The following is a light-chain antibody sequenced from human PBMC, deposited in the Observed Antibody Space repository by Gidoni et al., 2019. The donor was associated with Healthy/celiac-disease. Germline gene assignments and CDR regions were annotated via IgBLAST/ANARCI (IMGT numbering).Light chain of an antibody. CDR2: QDS. V-gene: IGLV3-1*01. J-gene: IGLJ2*01. CDR1: KLGDKY. Sequence: SYALTQPPSVSVSPGQTDSITCSGDKLGDKYACWYQQKPGHSPVLGIYQDSKRPSGIPERFSGTNSGNTATLTISGTQAMDEADYYCQAWDSSTVVFGGGTKLTVL. CDR3: QAWDSSTVV.